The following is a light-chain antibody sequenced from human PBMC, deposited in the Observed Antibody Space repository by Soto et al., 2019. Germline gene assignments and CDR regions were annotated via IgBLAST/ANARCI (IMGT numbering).Light chain of an antibody. CDR1: SSDVSDCNY. J-gene: IGLJ1*01. Sequence: QSALTQPPSASGSPGQSVTISCTGTSSDVSDCNYVSWFQQQSGKAPKLMIYEVSKRPSGVSNRFSGSKSGNTASLTISGLQAEDEADYYCSSYTSSSTLDYVFGTGTKVTVL. V-gene: IGLV2-14*01. CDR2: EVS. CDR3: SSYTSSSTLDYV.